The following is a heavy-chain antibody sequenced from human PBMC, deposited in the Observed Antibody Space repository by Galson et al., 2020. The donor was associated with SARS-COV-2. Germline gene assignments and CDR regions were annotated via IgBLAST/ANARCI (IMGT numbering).Heavy chain of an antibody. D-gene: IGHD3-10*01. CDR2: ISYDGSNK. V-gene: IGHV3-30*18. J-gene: IGHJ4*02. Sequence: GESLKISCAASGFTFSSYGMHWVRQAPGKGLEWVAVISYDGSNKYYADSVKGRFTISRDNSKNTLYLQMNSLRAEDTAVYYCAKDAQTYYYGSGSYYGYWGQGTLVTVSS. CDR1: GFTFSSYG. CDR3: AKDAQTYYYGSGSYYGY.